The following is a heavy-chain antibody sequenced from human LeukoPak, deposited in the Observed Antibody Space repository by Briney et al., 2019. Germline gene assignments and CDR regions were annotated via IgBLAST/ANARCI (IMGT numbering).Heavy chain of an antibody. J-gene: IGHJ4*02. V-gene: IGHV3-23*01. Sequence: GGSLRLSCLASGFTFDSYAMSWVRQAPGKGLEWVSVISTSLDTTYYADFVKGRFTISRDNSKNTLYLQINSLRGEDTAVYYCARDRSQRAYSYGPDGEWGQGTLVTVSS. CDR1: GFTFDSYA. D-gene: IGHD5-18*01. CDR3: ARDRSQRAYSYGPDGE. CDR2: ISTSLDTT.